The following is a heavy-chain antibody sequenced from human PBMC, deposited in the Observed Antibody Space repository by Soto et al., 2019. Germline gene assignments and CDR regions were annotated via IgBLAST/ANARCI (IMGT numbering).Heavy chain of an antibody. CDR3: ARSPVAASGRYYFDY. J-gene: IGHJ4*02. CDR1: RFALSSGGMR. V-gene: IGHV2-70*04. Sequence: SEPPLVNPSQTLTLPCTFSRFALSSGGMRVSWIRPPPGQPLQRLPRIDWDDDKFYSTSMKNRLTISKDTSKNQVVLTMTNMDPADTATYYCARSPVAASGRYYFDYWGQGTLVTVSS. D-gene: IGHD6-19*01. CDR2: IDWDDDK.